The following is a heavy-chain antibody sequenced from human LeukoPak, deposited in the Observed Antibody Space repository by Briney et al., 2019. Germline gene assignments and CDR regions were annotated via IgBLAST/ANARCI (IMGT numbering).Heavy chain of an antibody. CDR2: AAASGRT. J-gene: IGHJ4*02. CDR3: ARESTGAIIYYFDY. V-gene: IGHV3-23*01. D-gene: IGHD1-26*01. Sequence: GGSLRLSCAASGFTFSIYAFSWVRQAPGKGLEWVSAAAASGRTYNADSVKGRFTISRDDSKNTLYLQMNSLRAEDTAVYYCARESTGAIIYYFDYWGQGTLVTVSS. CDR1: GFTFSIYA.